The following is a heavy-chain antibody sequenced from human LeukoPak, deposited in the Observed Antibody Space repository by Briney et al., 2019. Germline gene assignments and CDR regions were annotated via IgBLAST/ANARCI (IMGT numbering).Heavy chain of an antibody. CDR2: ISYDGSNK. D-gene: IGHD6-13*01. Sequence: PGGSLRLSCAASGFTFSSYGMHWVRQAPGKGLEWVAVISYDGSNKYYADSVKGRFTISRDNSKNTLYPQMNSLRAEDTAVYYCAKPPDSSSWYYFDYWGQGTLVTVSS. CDR1: GFTFSSYG. J-gene: IGHJ4*02. V-gene: IGHV3-30*18. CDR3: AKPPDSSSWYYFDY.